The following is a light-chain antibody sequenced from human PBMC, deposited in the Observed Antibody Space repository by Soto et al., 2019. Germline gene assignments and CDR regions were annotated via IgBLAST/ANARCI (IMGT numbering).Light chain of an antibody. V-gene: IGLV2-14*01. CDR2: DVS. Sequence: QSVLTQPASVSGSPGQSITISCTGTSSDVGGYNYVSWYQQHPGKAPKLMIYDVSNRPSGVSNRCAGSKSGNTASLTISGLQAEDEADYYCSSYTSSITPVVFGGGTKLTVL. CDR1: SSDVGGYNY. J-gene: IGLJ2*01. CDR3: SSYTSSITPVV.